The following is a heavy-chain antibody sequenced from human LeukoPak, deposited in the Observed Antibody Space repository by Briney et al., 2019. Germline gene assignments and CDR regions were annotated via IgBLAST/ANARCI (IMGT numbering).Heavy chain of an antibody. V-gene: IGHV4-59*01. CDR2: IYYSGST. J-gene: IGHJ3*02. CDR3: ARDPNDYFDAFDI. Sequence: SETLSLTCTVSGGSISSYYWSWIRQPPGKGLEWIGYIYYSGSTNYNPSLKSRVTISVDTSKNQFSLKVSSVTAADTAVYYCARDPNDYFDAFDIWGQGTMVTVSS. D-gene: IGHD2/OR15-2a*01. CDR1: GGSISSYY.